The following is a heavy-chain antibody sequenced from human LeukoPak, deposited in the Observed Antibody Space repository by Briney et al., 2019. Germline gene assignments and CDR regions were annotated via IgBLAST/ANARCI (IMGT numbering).Heavy chain of an antibody. J-gene: IGHJ6*03. CDR2: ISYSGSP. D-gene: IGHD3-9*01. V-gene: IGHV4-39*01. CDR1: GGSMNNSNYY. Sequence: KPSETLSLTCTVSGGSMNNSNYYWGWLRQSPGKSLELIGSISYSGSPYYNPSLKSRVTMSVDTSKMKFALKVTSATAADTAVYYCARLLSYDVLTDNYYKYYMDVWGKGTTVIVSS. CDR3: ARLLSYDVLTDNYYKYYMDV.